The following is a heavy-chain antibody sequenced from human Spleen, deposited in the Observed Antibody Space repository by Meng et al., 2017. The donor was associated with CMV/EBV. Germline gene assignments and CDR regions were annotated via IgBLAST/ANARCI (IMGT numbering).Heavy chain of an antibody. V-gene: IGHV4-34*01. J-gene: IGHJ5*02. D-gene: IGHD6-13*01. CDR3: ARVGRSSSSWYRVRTVRFDP. Sequence: SFSGYYWSWIRQPPGKGLEWIGEINHSGSTNYNPSLKSRVTISVDTSKNQFSLKLSSVTAADTAVYYCARVGRSSSSWYRVRTVRFDPWGQGTLVTVSS. CDR1: SFSGYY. CDR2: INHSGST.